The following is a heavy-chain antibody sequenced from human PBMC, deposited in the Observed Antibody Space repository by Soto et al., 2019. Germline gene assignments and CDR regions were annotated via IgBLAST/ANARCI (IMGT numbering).Heavy chain of an antibody. CDR1: GGSISSYY. D-gene: IGHD3-10*01. CDR2: IYYSGST. V-gene: IGHV4-59*08. CDR3: AIGIPVLLWFGAFAI. J-gene: IGHJ3*02. Sequence: SETLSVTCTVSGGSISSYYWSWSRQPPGKGLEWIGYIYYSGSTNYNPSLKSRVTISVDTFKNQFSLKLSSVTAADTAVYYCAIGIPVLLWFGAFAIRGQGTIVTVSS.